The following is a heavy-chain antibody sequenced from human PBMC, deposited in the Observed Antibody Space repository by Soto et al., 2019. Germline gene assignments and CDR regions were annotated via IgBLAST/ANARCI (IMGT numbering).Heavy chain of an antibody. CDR1: GYTFTSYG. J-gene: IGHJ4*02. Sequence: QVQLVQSGAEVKKPGASVKVSCKASGYTFTSYGISWVRQAPGQGLEWMGWISAYNGNTNYAQKLQGRVTMTTDTSTSAAYIKLRCLRSDDTDVYYRARDWGAAGPFDCCGEGTLVSVSS. D-gene: IGHD6-13*01. CDR3: ARDWGAAGPFDC. V-gene: IGHV1-18*01. CDR2: ISAYNGNT.